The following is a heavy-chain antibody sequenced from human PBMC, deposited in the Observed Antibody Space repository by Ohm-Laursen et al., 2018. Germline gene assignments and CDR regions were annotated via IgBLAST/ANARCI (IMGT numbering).Heavy chain of an antibody. CDR3: ARVYIVVVPAAIRYYYGMDV. V-gene: IGHV1-18*01. CDR1: GYTFTSYG. D-gene: IGHD2-2*02. Sequence: SVKVSCKASGYTFTSYGISWVRQAPGQGLEWMGWISAYNGNTNYAQKLQGRVTMTTDTSTSTAYMELRSLRSDDTAVYYCARVYIVVVPAAIRYYYGMDVWGQGTTVTVSS. J-gene: IGHJ6*02. CDR2: ISAYNGNT.